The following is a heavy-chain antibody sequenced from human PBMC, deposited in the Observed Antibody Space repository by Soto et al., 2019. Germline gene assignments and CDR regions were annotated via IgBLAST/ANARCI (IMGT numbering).Heavy chain of an antibody. CDR3: ARDGAHDYSSFDY. CDR2: IWYDGSNK. D-gene: IGHD4-4*01. V-gene: IGHV3-33*01. CDR1: GFTFSSYG. J-gene: IGHJ4*02. Sequence: PGGSLRLSCAASGFTFSSYGMHWVRQAPGKGLEWVAVIWYDGSNKYYADSVKGRFTISRDNSKNTLYLQMNSLRAEDTAVYYCARDGAHDYSSFDYWGQGTLVTVSS.